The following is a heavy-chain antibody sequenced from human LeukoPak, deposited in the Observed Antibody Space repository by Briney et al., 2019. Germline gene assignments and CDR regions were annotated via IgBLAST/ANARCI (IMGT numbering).Heavy chain of an antibody. D-gene: IGHD1-26*01. V-gene: IGHV1-69*01. Sequence: ASVKVSCKASGGTLITYAISWVRQAPGQGLEWMGGIIPIFGTANYAQKFQGRVTIIADESTSTAYMELSSLRSEDTAVYYCARGGIVGTTYDAFDIWGQGTMVTVSS. CDR2: IIPIFGTA. J-gene: IGHJ3*02. CDR3: ARGGIVGTTYDAFDI. CDR1: GGTLITYA.